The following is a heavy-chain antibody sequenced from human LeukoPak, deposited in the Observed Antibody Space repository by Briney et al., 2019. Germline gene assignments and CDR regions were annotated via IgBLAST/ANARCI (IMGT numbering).Heavy chain of an antibody. J-gene: IGHJ3*02. V-gene: IGHV4-59*01. CDR2: IYYSGST. Sequence: PSETLSLTCTVSGGSISGYYWSWIRQPPGKGLEWIGYIYYSGSTNYNPSLKSRVTISVDTSKNQFSLKLSSVTAADTAVYYCARERPYCSSTSCYIDAFDIWGQGTMVTVSS. CDR1: GGSISGYY. D-gene: IGHD2-2*01. CDR3: ARERPYCSSTSCYIDAFDI.